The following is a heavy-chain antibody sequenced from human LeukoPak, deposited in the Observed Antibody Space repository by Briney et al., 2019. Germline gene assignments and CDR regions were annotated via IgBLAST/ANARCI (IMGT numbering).Heavy chain of an antibody. J-gene: IGHJ4*02. V-gene: IGHV4-4*07. CDR3: ARSGDVAEFDY. D-gene: IGHD6-19*01. Sequence: PSETLSLIRTVSVGSISSYYWSWIRQPAGKGLEWIGRIYTSGSTNYNPSLKSRVTMSVDTSKNQFSLKLSSVTAEDTAVYYCARSGDVAEFDYWGQGTLVTVSS. CDR1: VGSISSYY. CDR2: IYTSGST.